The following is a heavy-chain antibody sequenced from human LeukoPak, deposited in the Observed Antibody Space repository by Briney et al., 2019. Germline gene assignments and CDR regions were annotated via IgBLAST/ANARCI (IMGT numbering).Heavy chain of an antibody. CDR1: GFIFSSYE. CDR3: VRRTASDF. V-gene: IGHV3-23*01. J-gene: IGHJ4*02. CDR2: VGGGGDYT. Sequence: GGSLRLSCAASGFIFSSYEMNWVRQAPGKGLEWVASVGGGGDYTYYSDSVKGRFTISRDNSENTVYLQMKSLRAEDTAVYYCVRRTASDFWGQGALVTVSS. D-gene: IGHD2-21*02.